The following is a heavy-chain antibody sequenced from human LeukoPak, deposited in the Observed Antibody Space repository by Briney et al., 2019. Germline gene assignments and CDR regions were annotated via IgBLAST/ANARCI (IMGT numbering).Heavy chain of an antibody. V-gene: IGHV4-34*01. CDR3: ARGFMVRGSIWGTDYYYMDV. Sequence: SETLSLTCAVYGGSFSGYYWSWIRQPPGKGLEWIGEINHSGSSNYNPSLKSRVTISVDTSKNQFSLKLSSVTAADTAVYYCARGFMVRGSIWGTDYYYMDVWGKGTTVTVSS. D-gene: IGHD3-10*01. J-gene: IGHJ6*03. CDR1: GGSFSGYY. CDR2: INHSGSS.